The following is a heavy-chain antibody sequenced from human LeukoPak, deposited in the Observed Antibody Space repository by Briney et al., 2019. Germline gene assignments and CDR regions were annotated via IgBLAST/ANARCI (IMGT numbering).Heavy chain of an antibody. D-gene: IGHD6-19*01. CDR2: IIPIFGTA. Sequence: SVKVSCKASGGTFSSYAISWVRQAPGQELEWMGGIIPIFGTANYAQKFQGRVTITADESTSTTYMELSSLRSEDTAVYYCARDSLPGSGHDYWGQGTLVTVSS. CDR1: GGTFSSYA. CDR3: ARDSLPGSGHDY. V-gene: IGHV1-69*13. J-gene: IGHJ4*02.